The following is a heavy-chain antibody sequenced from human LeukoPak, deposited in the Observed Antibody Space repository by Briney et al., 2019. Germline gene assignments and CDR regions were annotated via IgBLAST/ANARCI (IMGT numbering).Heavy chain of an antibody. V-gene: IGHV1-69*13. CDR1: GGTFSSYA. D-gene: IGHD4-17*01. J-gene: IGHJ4*02. CDR3: ARDPGGDYGDGFDY. Sequence: SVKVSCKASGGTFSSYAISWVRQAPGQGLEWMGGIIPIFGTANYAQKFQGRVTITADESTSTAYMELSSLRSEDTAVYYCARDPGGDYGDGFDYWGQGTLVTVSS. CDR2: IIPIFGTA.